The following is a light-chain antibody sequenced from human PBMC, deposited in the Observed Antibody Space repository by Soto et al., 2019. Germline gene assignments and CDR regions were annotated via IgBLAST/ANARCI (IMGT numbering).Light chain of an antibody. Sequence: QSALTQPASVSGSPGQSITISCTGTSSDVGGYNYVSWYQHHPGKAPKLMIYDVSNRPSGVSNRFSGSKSGNTASLTISGLQPEDEADEYCSSYTTSNTRQIVLGTGTKVTVL. CDR3: SSYTTSNTRQIV. J-gene: IGLJ1*01. CDR2: DVS. V-gene: IGLV2-14*03. CDR1: SSDVGGYNY.